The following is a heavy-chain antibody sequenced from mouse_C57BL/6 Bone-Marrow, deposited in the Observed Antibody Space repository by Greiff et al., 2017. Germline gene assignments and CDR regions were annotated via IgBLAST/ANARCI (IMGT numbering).Heavy chain of an antibody. CDR1: GYTFTDYY. V-gene: IGHV1-26*01. J-gene: IGHJ2*01. CDR2: INPNNGGS. D-gene: IGHD2-13*01. Sequence: EVQLQQSGPELVKPGASVKISCKASGYTFTDYYMNWVKQSHGNSLDWIGDINPNNGGSSYNQTFKGKATLTVDQSSSTASMELRSLPSEDSADYYCAREVTGGCDYWGQGTTLTVSS. CDR3: AREVTGGCDY.